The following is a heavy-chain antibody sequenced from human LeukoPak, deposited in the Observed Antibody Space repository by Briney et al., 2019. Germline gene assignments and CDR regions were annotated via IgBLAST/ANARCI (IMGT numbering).Heavy chain of an antibody. CDR2: IYYSGST. J-gene: IGHJ3*02. CDR1: GGSISSSSYY. D-gene: IGHD3-22*01. Sequence: SETLSLTCTVSGGSISSSSYYWGWIRQPPGKGLEWIGSIYYSGSTYYNPSLKSRVTISVDTSKNQFSLKLSSVTAADAAVYYCARSRDYYDSSGLDAFDIWGQGTMVTVSS. V-gene: IGHV4-39*07. CDR3: ARSRDYYDSSGLDAFDI.